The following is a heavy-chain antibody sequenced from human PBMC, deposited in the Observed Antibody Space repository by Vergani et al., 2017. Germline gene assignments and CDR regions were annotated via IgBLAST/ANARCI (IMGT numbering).Heavy chain of an antibody. Sequence: QLQLQELGPGLVKPSETLSLTCTVSGGSISSSSYYWGWIRQPPGKGLEWIGSIYYSGSTYYNPSLKSRVTISVDTSKNQFSLKLSSVTAADTAVYYCATQMGDFWSGYYPLVNDYWGQGTLVTVSS. D-gene: IGHD3-3*01. V-gene: IGHV4-39*01. CDR1: GGSISSSSYY. CDR3: ATQMGDFWSGYYPLVNDY. J-gene: IGHJ4*02. CDR2: IYYSGST.